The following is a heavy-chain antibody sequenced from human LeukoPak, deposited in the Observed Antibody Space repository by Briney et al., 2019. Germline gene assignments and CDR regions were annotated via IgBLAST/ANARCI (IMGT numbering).Heavy chain of an antibody. J-gene: IGHJ4*02. D-gene: IGHD3-10*01. CDR1: GYTFTGYY. Sequence: ASVKVSCKASGYTFTGYYMHWVRQAPGQGLEWMGWINPNSGGTNYAQKFRGRVTMTRDTSISTAYMELSRLRSDDTAVHYCARERFYSSGNYNNRIDYWGQGTLVTVSS. CDR2: INPNSGGT. CDR3: ARERFYSSGNYNNRIDY. V-gene: IGHV1-2*02.